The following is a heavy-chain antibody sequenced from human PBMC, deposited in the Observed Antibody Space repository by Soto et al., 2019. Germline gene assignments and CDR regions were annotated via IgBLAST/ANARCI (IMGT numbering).Heavy chain of an antibody. CDR1: GYTFTSYA. J-gene: IGHJ6*02. Sequence: ASVKVSCKASGYTFTSYAMHWVRQAPGQRLEWMGWINAGNGNTKYSQKFQGRVTITRDTSASTAYMELSSLRSEDTAVYYCARDRGPKGYGDYYYYYGMDVWGQGTTVTVSS. D-gene: IGHD3-10*01. CDR2: INAGNGNT. CDR3: ARDRGPKGYGDYYYYYGMDV. V-gene: IGHV1-3*01.